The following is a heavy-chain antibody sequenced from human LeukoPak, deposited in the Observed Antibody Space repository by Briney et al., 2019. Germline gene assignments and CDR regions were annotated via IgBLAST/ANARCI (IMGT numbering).Heavy chain of an antibody. J-gene: IGHJ4*01. Sequence: GGSLRLSCTVSGFIFSDSAIHWVRQAAGKGLEWVGRIRSKANSDETADAASGKGRFTISRDDSKDTAYLQMHSLKPEDTAVYHCTSPAHDFDFWSGYYSVWGRGAQVTVSS. V-gene: IGHV3-73*01. CDR2: IRSKANSDET. CDR3: TSPAHDFDFWSGYYSV. CDR1: GFIFSDSA. D-gene: IGHD3-3*01.